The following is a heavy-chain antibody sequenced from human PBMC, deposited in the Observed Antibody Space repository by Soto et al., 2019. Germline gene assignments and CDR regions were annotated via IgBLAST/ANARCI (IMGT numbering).Heavy chain of an antibody. D-gene: IGHD6-19*01. CDR2: IYSGGST. J-gene: IGHJ3*02. V-gene: IGHV3-66*01. CDR3: ARGGGSGWYGAFDI. CDR1: GFTVSSNY. Sequence: GGSLRLSCAASGFTVSSNYMSWVRQAPGKGLEWVSVIYSGGSTYYPDSVKGRFTISRHNSKNTLYLQMNSLRAEDTAVYYCARGGGSGWYGAFDIWGQGTMVTVSS.